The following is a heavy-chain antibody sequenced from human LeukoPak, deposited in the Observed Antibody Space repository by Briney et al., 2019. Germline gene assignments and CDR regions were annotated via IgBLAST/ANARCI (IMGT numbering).Heavy chain of an antibody. V-gene: IGHV3-23*01. CDR1: GLTFSSYA. J-gene: IGHJ4*02. D-gene: IGHD2-21*02. CDR2: ISGSGGST. CDR3: AKLNLVVVTEIDY. Sequence: GGSLRLSCAASGLTFSSYAMSWVRQAPGKGLEWVSAISGSGGSTYYADSVKGRFTISRDNSKNTLYLQMNSLRAEDTAVYYCAKLNLVVVTEIDYWGQGTLVTVSS.